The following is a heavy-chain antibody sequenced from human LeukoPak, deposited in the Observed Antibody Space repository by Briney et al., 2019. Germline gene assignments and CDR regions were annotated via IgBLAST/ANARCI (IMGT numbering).Heavy chain of an antibody. CDR2: INNDGAGT. J-gene: IGHJ4*02. D-gene: IGHD2-2*01. CDR1: GFTFSTAG. V-gene: IGHV3-23*01. CDR3: AKETPYQMLYFFDY. Sequence: PGGSLRLSCSASGFTFSTAGMRLVRQAPGKGLEWVSAINNDGAGTYYADSVKGRFTISRDNSKNTLYLQMNSLRAEDTALYYCAKETPYQMLYFFDYWGQGTLVTASS.